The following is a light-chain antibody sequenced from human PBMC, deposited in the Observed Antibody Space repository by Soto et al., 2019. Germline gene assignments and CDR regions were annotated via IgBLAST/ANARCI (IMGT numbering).Light chain of an antibody. CDR3: QQYSSAST. CDR2: KAS. CDR1: QSASNW. Sequence: DIQMTQSPSTLSAFVGDRVTITCRASQSASNWLAWYQQKPGKAPRLLISKASTLESGVPSRFSGSGSGTEFTLSISSLQPEDFATYYCQQYSSASTFGQGTKLEIK. V-gene: IGKV1-5*03. J-gene: IGKJ2*02.